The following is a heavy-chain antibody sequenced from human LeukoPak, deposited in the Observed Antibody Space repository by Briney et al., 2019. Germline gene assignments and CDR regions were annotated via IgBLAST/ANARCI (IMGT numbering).Heavy chain of an antibody. J-gene: IGHJ4*02. CDR2: INHDGRET. CDR1: GFNFRYFW. V-gene: IGHV3-7*03. D-gene: IGHD5-18*01. Sequence: GGSLRLSCLGSGFNFRYFWMSWVRQAPGKGLEWVANINHDGRETYYADSVKGRFTISRDNAKNSLYLQMNSLRAEDMALYYCAKQSSSYGPNYFDYWGQGTLVTVSS. CDR3: AKQSSSYGPNYFDY.